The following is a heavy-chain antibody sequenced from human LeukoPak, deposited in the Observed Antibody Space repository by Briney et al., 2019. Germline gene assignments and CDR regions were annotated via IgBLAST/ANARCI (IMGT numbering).Heavy chain of an antibody. CDR3: AREYSDTHDAFDI. CDR2: ISGSGGST. Sequence: GGSLRLSCAASGFTFSSYAMSWVRQAPGKGLEWVSAISGSGGSTYYADSVKGRFTISRDTFKNTLYLDMDRLRAEDTAVYYCAREYSDTHDAFDIWGQGTLVTVSS. D-gene: IGHD4-11*01. V-gene: IGHV3-23*01. J-gene: IGHJ3*02. CDR1: GFTFSSYA.